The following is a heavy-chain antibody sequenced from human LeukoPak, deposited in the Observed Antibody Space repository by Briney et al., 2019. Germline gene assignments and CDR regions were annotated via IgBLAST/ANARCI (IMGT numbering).Heavy chain of an antibody. D-gene: IGHD3-10*01. CDR1: GYTFTTYA. Sequence: ASVKVSCKASGYTFTTYAMNWVRQAPGQGLEWMGWINPNSGNTNYAQKLQGRVTMTTDTSTSTAYMELRSLRSDDTAVYYCARVQDTMVRGVITPNFDYWGQGTLVTVSS. V-gene: IGHV1-18*01. J-gene: IGHJ4*02. CDR3: ARVQDTMVRGVITPNFDY. CDR2: INPNSGNT.